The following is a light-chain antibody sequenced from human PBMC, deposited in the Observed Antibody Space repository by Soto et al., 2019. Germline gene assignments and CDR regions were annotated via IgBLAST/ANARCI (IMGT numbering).Light chain of an antibody. CDR2: DVD. CDR3: CSYADSDTLYV. V-gene: IGLV2-11*01. CDR1: SSDVGGYNY. J-gene: IGLJ1*01. Sequence: QSALTQPRSVSGSPGQSVTISCTGTSSDVGGYNYVSWYRQHPGKAPKLMIYDVDKRPSGVPDRFSGSKSGNTASLTISGLQAEDEADYYCCSYADSDTLYVFGSGTKLTVL.